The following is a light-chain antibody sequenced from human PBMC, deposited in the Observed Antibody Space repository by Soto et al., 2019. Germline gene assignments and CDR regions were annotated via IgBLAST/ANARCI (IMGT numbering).Light chain of an antibody. CDR1: SSDVGGYNY. CDR3: RSYTSSSFYV. Sequence: QSVLTQPASVSGSPGQSITISCTGTSSDVGGYNYVSWYQQHPGKAPKLMIYDVSNRPSGVSNRFSGSKSGNTASLTISGLQAEDEADYYCRSYTSSSFYVFGTGTKLTVL. V-gene: IGLV2-14*01. CDR2: DVS. J-gene: IGLJ1*01.